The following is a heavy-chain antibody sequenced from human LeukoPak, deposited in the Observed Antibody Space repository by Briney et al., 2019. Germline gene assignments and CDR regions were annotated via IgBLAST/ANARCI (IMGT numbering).Heavy chain of an antibody. V-gene: IGHV3-11*01. CDR2: LSSGGSMM. CDR3: ARKIYGSDNYIDY. Sequence: TGGSLRLSCVASGFTFSDYYINWIRQAPGMGLEWIAYLSSGGSMMYYADSVKGRFAISRDNAKNSVYLQMNSLRAEDTALYYCARKIYGSDNYIDYWGQGTLVTVSS. J-gene: IGHJ4*02. D-gene: IGHD3-10*01. CDR1: GFTFSDYY.